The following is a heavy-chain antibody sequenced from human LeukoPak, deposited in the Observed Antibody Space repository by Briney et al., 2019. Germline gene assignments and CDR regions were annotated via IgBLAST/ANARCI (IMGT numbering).Heavy chain of an antibody. Sequence: GGSLRLSCAVSGFTVSSNFMSWVRQAPGKGLEWVSVIYRDGTTYYAESVKGRFTISRDNSKNTLYLQTNSLRAEDTAVYYCAKDRGGYNYFYGMDVWGQGTTVTVSS. CDR1: GFTVSSNF. J-gene: IGHJ6*02. CDR2: IYRDGTT. CDR3: AKDRGGYNYFYGMDV. V-gene: IGHV3-53*01.